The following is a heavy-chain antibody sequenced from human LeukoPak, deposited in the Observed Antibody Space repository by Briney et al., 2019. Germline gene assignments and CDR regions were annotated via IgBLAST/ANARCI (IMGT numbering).Heavy chain of an antibody. J-gene: IGHJ4*02. D-gene: IGHD1-1*01. CDR3: ARDGTSGFDY. V-gene: IGHV4-59*01. Sequence: KPSETLSLTCTGSGCSISTYYWSWIRQPPGKGLEWIGYIYYTGNTNYNPSLKSRVTISVDPSENQFSLRLGSVTAADTAIYYCARDGTSGFDYWGQGTLVTVSS. CDR2: IYYTGNT. CDR1: GCSISTYY.